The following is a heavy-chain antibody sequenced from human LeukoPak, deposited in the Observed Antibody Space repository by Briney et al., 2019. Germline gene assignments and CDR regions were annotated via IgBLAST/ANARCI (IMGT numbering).Heavy chain of an antibody. CDR3: ARAWKEYSSSTLDY. J-gene: IGHJ4*02. D-gene: IGHD6-6*01. V-gene: IGHV1-69*05. CDR2: IFPIFVTA. CDR1: GGTFSSYA. Sequence: SVKVSCKASGGTFSSYAISWVRQAPGQGLEWMGGIFPIFVTANYAQKFQGRVTITTDESTSTAYMELSSLRSEDTAVYYCARAWKEYSSSTLDYWGQGTRVTVSS.